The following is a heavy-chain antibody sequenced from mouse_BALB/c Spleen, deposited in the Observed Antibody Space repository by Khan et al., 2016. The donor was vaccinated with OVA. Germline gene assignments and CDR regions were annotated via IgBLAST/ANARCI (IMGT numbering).Heavy chain of an antibody. CDR1: GYTFTDFR. Sequence: LVESGPELRKPGETVKMSCQTSGYTFTDFRVHWVKQAPGMGLKWMGCINPFTGEPTYGDDFKGRFAFTLDTSSSTAYLQLNNLKYEDMAAFFCSEHGHGDSFYIDFWGQGTTLTVSA. J-gene: IGHJ2*01. CDR2: INPFTGEP. CDR3: SEHGHGDSFYIDF. V-gene: IGHV9-1*02. D-gene: IGHD2-13*01.